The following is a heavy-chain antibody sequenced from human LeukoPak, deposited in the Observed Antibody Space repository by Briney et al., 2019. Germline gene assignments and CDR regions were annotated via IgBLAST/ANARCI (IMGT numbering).Heavy chain of an antibody. CDR2: ISSSGSTI. J-gene: IGHJ5*02. Sequence: GGSLRLSCAASGFSFSSYEMNWVRQAPGKGLEWVSYISSSGSTIYYADSVKGRFTISRDNAKNSLYLQMNSLRAEDTAVCYCAGYHCSSTSCSLADPWGQGTLVTVSS. D-gene: IGHD2-2*01. CDR3: AGYHCSSTSCSLADP. CDR1: GFSFSSYE. V-gene: IGHV3-48*03.